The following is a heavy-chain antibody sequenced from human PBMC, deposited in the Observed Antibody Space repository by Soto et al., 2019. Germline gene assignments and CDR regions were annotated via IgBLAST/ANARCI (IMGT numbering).Heavy chain of an antibody. D-gene: IGHD3-10*01. V-gene: IGHV4-4*02. CDR1: SGSISSSNW. CDR2: IYHSGST. J-gene: IGHJ6*02. CDR3: ARDSASDYYYYYGMDV. Sequence: SETLSLTCAVSSGSISSSNWWSWVRQPPGKGLEWIGEIYHSGSTNYNPSLKSRVTISVDESKNQFSLKLSSVTAADTAVYYCARDSASDYYYYYGMDVWGQGTTVTVSS.